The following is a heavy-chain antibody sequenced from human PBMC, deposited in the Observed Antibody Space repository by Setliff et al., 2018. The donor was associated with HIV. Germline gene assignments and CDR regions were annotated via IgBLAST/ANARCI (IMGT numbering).Heavy chain of an antibody. D-gene: IGHD3-10*01. CDR1: GYSFTSYG. Sequence: ASVKVSCKASGYSFTSYGISWVRQAPGQGLEWMGWISAYNGNTNYAQQLQGRVTITADKSTSTVYMKMTSLRSEDTAVYYCASGVGHFDTSYSEKYWGQGTLVTVSS. CDR3: ASGVGHFDTSYSEKY. V-gene: IGHV1-18*01. J-gene: IGHJ4*02. CDR2: ISAYNGNT.